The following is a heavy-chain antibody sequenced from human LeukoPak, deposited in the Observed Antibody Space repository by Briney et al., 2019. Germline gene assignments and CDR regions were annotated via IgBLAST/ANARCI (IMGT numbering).Heavy chain of an antibody. Sequence: PSETLSLTCTVSGGSISSSSYYWGWIRQPPGEGLEWIGSIYYSGSTYYNPSLKSRVTISVDTSKNQFSLKLSSVTAADTAVYYCARRIAARPGYYYGMDVWGQGTTVTVSS. J-gene: IGHJ6*02. CDR3: ARRIAARPGYYYGMDV. D-gene: IGHD6-6*01. CDR2: IYYSGST. CDR1: GGSISSSSYY. V-gene: IGHV4-39*01.